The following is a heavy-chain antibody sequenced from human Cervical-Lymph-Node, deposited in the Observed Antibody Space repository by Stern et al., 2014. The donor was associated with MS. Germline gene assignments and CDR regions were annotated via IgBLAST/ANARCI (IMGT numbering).Heavy chain of an antibody. D-gene: IGHD2-2*01. V-gene: IGHV5-51*01. J-gene: IGHJ2*01. CDR1: GYSFTNYW. CDR3: ARRAGYCSRTNCYAYWYFDL. CDR2: IHPGDSDA. Sequence: EVQLVESGAVVKEPGEFLKLSCTTSGYSFTNYWIGWVRQMPRQGLELMWIIHPGDSDAKYVPSFRGQVPISADKSTNTAYVQWSSLKASDTATYYCARRAGYCSRTNCYAYWYFDLWGRGTLVTVSS.